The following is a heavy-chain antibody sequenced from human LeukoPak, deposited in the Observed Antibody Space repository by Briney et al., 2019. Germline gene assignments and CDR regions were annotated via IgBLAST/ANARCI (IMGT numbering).Heavy chain of an antibody. CDR2: IIPIFGTA. J-gene: IGHJ6*02. CDR1: GGTFSSYA. CDR3: ARGRGDCSSTSCYFSPDYYYYGMDV. Sequence: ASVKVSCKASGGTFSSYAISWVRQAPGQGLEWMGGIIPIFGTANYAQKFQGRVTITADESTSTAYMGLSSLRSEDTAVYYCARGRGDCSSTSCYFSPDYYYYGMDVWGQGTTVTVSS. V-gene: IGHV1-69*13. D-gene: IGHD2-2*01.